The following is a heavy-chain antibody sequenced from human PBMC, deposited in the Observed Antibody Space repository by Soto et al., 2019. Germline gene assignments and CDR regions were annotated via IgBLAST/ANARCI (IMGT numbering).Heavy chain of an antibody. Sequence: EVQLVESGGGLVQPGGSLRLSCAASGFTFSNYWMHWVRHCPGKGLVWVSRINRDGSSTDYADSVKGRFTISRDNAKNTLYLQMNNLRAEDTAVYYCAKDLRGREDYWGQGTLVTVSS. V-gene: IGHV3-74*01. D-gene: IGHD1-26*01. CDR2: INRDGSST. CDR1: GFTFSNYW. CDR3: AKDLRGREDY. J-gene: IGHJ4*02.